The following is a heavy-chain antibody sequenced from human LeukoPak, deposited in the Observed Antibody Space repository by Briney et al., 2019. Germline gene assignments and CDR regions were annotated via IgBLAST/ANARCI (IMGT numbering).Heavy chain of an antibody. CDR3: ARAYSSSWYLNWFDP. CDR2: INHSGST. V-gene: IGHV4-34*01. J-gene: IGHJ5*02. CDR1: GGSFSGYY. D-gene: IGHD6-13*01. Sequence: SETLSLTCAVYGGSFSGYYWSWIRQPPGKGLEWIGEINHSGSTNYNPSLKSRVTISVDTSKNQFSLKLSSVTAADTAIYYCARAYSSSWYLNWFDPWGQGTLVTVSS.